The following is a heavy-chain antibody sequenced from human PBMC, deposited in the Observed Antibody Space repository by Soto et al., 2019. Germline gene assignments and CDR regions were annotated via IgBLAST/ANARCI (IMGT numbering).Heavy chain of an antibody. CDR1: GFPFTSYG. J-gene: IGHJ4*02. CDR3: VGGQYDFDY. Sequence: QVPLVESGGGVVQPGRSLRLSCAASGFPFTSYGMHWVREGPDKGLEWVAIISYDGSDKYYADSVKGRFTISRDNSKNTLYLQMNSLRPEDTALYYCVGGQYDFDYRGQGTLVIVSS. CDR2: ISYDGSDK. V-gene: IGHV3-30*03. D-gene: IGHD3-10*01.